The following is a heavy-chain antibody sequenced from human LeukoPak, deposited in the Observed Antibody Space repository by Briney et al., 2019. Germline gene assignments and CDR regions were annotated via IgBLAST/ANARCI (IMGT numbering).Heavy chain of an antibody. CDR3: ASQVVVGYFDL. Sequence: SSETLSLTCTVSGGSISSSSYYWGWTRQPPGKGLEWIGSIYYSGSTYYNPSLKSRVTISVDTSKNQFSLKLSSVTAADTAVYYCASQVVVGYFDLWGRGTLVTVSS. CDR2: IYYSGST. D-gene: IGHD2-15*01. CDR1: GGSISSSSYY. V-gene: IGHV4-39*01. J-gene: IGHJ2*01.